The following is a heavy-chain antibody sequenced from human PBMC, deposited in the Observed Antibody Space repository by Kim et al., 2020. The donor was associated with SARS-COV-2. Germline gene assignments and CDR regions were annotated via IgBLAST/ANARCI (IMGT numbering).Heavy chain of an antibody. J-gene: IGHJ6*02. CDR3: AIGQSGGYYYYYGMDV. V-gene: IGHV1-69*01. Sequence: KFQGRVTITADESTSTAYMELSSLRSEDTAVYYCAIGQSGGYYYYYGMDVWGQGTTVTVSS. D-gene: IGHD3-10*01.